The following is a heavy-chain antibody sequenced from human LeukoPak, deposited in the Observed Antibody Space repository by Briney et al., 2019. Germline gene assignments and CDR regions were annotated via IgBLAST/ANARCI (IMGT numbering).Heavy chain of an antibody. CDR3: TRDLMDYDVSTGLHHYYMDV. Sequence: GGSLRLSCVASGFTFSSYWMHWVRHDPRKGLVWVSRINGDGRNINYADSVRGRFTISRDNAKDTLYLQMNTLRVEDTAVYYCTRDLMDYDVSTGLHHYYMDVWGQGTTVTVSS. J-gene: IGHJ6*02. CDR1: GFTFSSYW. D-gene: IGHD3-9*01. CDR2: INGDGRNI. V-gene: IGHV3-74*01.